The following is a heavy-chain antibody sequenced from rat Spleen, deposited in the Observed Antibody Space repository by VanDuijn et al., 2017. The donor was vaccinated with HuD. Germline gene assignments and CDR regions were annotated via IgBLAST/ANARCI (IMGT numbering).Heavy chain of an antibody. V-gene: IGHV5-27*01. D-gene: IGHD3-8*01. J-gene: IGHJ4*01. CDR1: GFIFSNYG. CDR3: TTTAQWGAMGA. Sequence: EVQLVESGGGLMQPGRSIKLSCAASGFIFSNYGMAWVRQAPKKGLEWVAYISFDGGGTYYRDSVKGRFTISRDNAKSTLYLQMDSLRSEDTATYYCTTTAQWGAMGAWGQGASVTVSS. CDR2: ISFDGGGT.